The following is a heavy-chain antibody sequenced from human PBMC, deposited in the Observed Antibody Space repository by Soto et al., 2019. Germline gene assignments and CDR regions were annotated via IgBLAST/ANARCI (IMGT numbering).Heavy chain of an antibody. J-gene: IGHJ4*02. CDR1: GFTFSSYG. Sequence: QVQLVESGGGVVQPGRSLRLSCAASGFTFSSYGMHWVRQAPGKGLEWVAVIWYDGSNKYYADSVKGRFTISRDNSKNTLYLQMNSLSAEDTAVYYCARIGPYDYSNYVSFFDYWGQGTLVTVSS. CDR2: IWYDGSNK. CDR3: ARIGPYDYSNYVSFFDY. D-gene: IGHD4-4*01. V-gene: IGHV3-33*01.